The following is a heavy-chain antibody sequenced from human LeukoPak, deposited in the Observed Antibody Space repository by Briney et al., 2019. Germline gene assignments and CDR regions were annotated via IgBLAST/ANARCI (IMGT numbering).Heavy chain of an antibody. D-gene: IGHD2-8*02. V-gene: IGHV3-53*01. J-gene: IGHJ4*02. CDR2: IYSGGST. CDR3: AKGTLEHCTGAICYPFDY. Sequence: GGSLRPSCAASGFTVSSNYMSWVRQAPGKGLEWVSVIYSGGSTYYADSVKGRFTISRDNSKSTLSLQMNSLRAEDSAIYYCAKGTLEHCTGAICYPFDYWGQGSLVTVSS. CDR1: GFTVSSNY.